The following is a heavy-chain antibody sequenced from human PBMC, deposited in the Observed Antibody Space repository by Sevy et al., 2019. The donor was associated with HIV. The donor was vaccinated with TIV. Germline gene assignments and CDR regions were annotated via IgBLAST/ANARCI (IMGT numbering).Heavy chain of an antibody. CDR3: AKGGSTSGYYLNYFAN. V-gene: IGHV3-23*01. D-gene: IGHD3-22*01. CDR2: VSGGGDTT. CDR1: GFTFNNYA. Sequence: GGSLRLSCAASGFTFNNYAMTWVRQAPGKGLEWVSAVSGGGDTTYYADSVKGRFTISRDNSKNTQYLQMNSLRAEDTDVYYCAKGGSTSGYYLNYFANWGQGTLVTVSS. J-gene: IGHJ4*02.